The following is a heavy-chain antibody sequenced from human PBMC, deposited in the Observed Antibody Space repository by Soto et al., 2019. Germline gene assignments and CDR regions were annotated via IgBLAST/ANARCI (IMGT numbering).Heavy chain of an antibody. D-gene: IGHD1-1*01. J-gene: IGHJ6*03. Sequence: QVQLVQSGTEVKNPGASVMISCKASGYTFTPYAIQWVRQAPGQRLEWMGWINTGDGYTKYSHNFQSRVTFTRDTSASTVYMELSSLTSDDTAVYYFARDSNLEPSHYYLYMDVWGKGTTVTVSS. CDR3: ARDSNLEPSHYYLYMDV. V-gene: IGHV1-3*04. CDR1: GYTFTPYA. CDR2: INTGDGYT.